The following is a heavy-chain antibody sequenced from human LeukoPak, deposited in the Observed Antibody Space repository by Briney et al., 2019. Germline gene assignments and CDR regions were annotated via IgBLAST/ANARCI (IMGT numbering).Heavy chain of an antibody. J-gene: IGHJ4*02. V-gene: IGHV1-18*01. CDR2: ISTYNGNT. CDR3: ARAPITVAGSALWY. Sequence: ASVTVSFKASGYTFTSYGINWLRQAPGQGLEWMGWISTYNGNTNYAQKLQGRVTMTTDTSTSTAYMELRSLRSDDTAVYYCARAPITVAGSALWYWGQGTLVTVSS. D-gene: IGHD6-19*01. CDR1: GYTFTSYG.